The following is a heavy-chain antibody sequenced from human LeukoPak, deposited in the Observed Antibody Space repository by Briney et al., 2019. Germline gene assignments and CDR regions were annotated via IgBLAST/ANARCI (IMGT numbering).Heavy chain of an antibody. CDR3: AKDFRVAEELWFGELWNAFDI. J-gene: IGHJ3*02. CDR1: GFTFSSYG. Sequence: PGGSLRLSCAASGFTFSSYGMHWVRQAPDKGLEWVALISSDGSNRIYADSVKGRFSISRDNSKNTLYLQVDSLRIEDTAAHYCAKDFRVAEELWFGELWNAFDIWGQGIRVAVSS. D-gene: IGHD3-10*01. V-gene: IGHV3-30*18. CDR2: ISSDGSNR.